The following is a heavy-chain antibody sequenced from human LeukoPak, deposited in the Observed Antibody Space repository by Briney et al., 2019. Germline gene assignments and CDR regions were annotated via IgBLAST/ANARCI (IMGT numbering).Heavy chain of an antibody. CDR1: RGSITDNY. J-gene: IGHJ4*02. D-gene: IGHD6-19*01. V-gene: IGHV4-59*01. Sequence: SETLSLTCTVSRGSITDNYWSWICQPPGKGPEWIGYVYYSGGGTNYNPSLKSRVTMSVDTSKNHFSLKLGSVTAADTAVYYCARGNSSGWYGGFDYWGQGILVTVSS. CDR3: ARGNSSGWYGGFDY. CDR2: VYYSGGGT.